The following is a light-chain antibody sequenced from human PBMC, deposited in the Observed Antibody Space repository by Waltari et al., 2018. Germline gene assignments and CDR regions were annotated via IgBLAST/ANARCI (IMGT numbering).Light chain of an antibody. Sequence: QTALTQPASVSGSPGQSITIPCTGTSSDVGDFNYVSWYQQHPGKAPKLIIYDVRYRPSGVSNRFSGSKSGNTASLSISGLQAEDEADYYCTSYTRGSTFFGGGTRLTVL. CDR1: SSDVGDFNY. CDR3: TSYTRGSTF. CDR2: DVR. V-gene: IGLV2-14*03. J-gene: IGLJ2*01.